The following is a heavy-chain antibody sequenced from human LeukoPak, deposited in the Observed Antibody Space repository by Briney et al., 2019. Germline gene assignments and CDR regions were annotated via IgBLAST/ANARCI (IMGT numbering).Heavy chain of an antibody. V-gene: IGHV1-18*01. CDR2: ISAYNGNT. D-gene: IGHD2-2*01. CDR1: GYTFTSYG. Sequence: RASVKVSCKASGYTFTSYGISWVRQAPGQGLEWMGWISAYNGNTNYAQKLQGRVTMTTDTSTSIAYMELRSLRSDDTAVYYCARDLSVVVPAASSSHAFDIWGQGTMVTVSS. CDR3: ARDLSVVVPAASSSHAFDI. J-gene: IGHJ3*02.